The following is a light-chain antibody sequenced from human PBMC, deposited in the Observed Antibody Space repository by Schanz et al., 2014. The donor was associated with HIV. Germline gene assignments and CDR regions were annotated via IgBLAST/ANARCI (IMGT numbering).Light chain of an antibody. Sequence: QSALTQPASVSGSPGQSITISCTGTSSDIGAYNYVSWYQQHPGRAPKLVIYEVSKRPSGVPDRFSGSSSGAERYLTISSLQSEDEADYYCQTWDTGTHVLFGGGTKLTVL. J-gene: IGLJ2*01. V-gene: IGLV2-14*01. CDR3: QTWDTGTHVL. CDR1: SSDIGAYNY. CDR2: EVS.